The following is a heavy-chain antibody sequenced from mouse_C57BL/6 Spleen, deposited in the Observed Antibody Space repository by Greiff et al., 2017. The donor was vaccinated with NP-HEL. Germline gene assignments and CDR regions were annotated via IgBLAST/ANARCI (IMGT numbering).Heavy chain of an antibody. Sequence: VQLQQSGPELVKPGASVKISCKASGYTFTDYYMNWVKQSHGKSLEWIGDINPNNGGTSYNQKFKGKATLTVDKSSSTAYMELRSLTSEDSAVYYCARETKTYWYFDVWGTGTTVTVSS. CDR1: GYTFTDYY. V-gene: IGHV1-26*01. CDR2: INPNNGGT. CDR3: ARETKTYWYFDV. J-gene: IGHJ1*03.